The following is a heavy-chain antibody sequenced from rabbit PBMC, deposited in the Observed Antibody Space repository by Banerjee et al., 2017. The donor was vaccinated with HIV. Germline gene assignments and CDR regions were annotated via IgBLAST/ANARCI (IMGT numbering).Heavy chain of an antibody. CDR1: GFDFSSGYD. J-gene: IGHJ3*01. D-gene: IGHD4-2*01. CDR3: ARAGYADISWGGLDL. Sequence: QEQLVESGGGLVQPGASLTLTCTASGFDFSSGYDMCWVRQAPGKGPEWIACIYTGSSGSTYYASWAKGRFTISKTSSTTVTLQMTSLTAADTATYFCARAGYADISWGGLDLWGQGTLVTVS. CDR2: IYTGSSGST. V-gene: IGHV1S45*01.